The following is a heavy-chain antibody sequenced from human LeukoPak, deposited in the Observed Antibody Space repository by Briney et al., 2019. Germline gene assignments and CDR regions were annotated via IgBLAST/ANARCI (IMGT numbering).Heavy chain of an antibody. V-gene: IGHV5-51*01. Sequence: GESLKISCKGSGYSFTSYWIGWVRQMPGKGLEWMGIIYPGDSDTRYSPSFQGQVTISADKSISTAYLQWSSLKASDTAMYYCARQNGYCSSNSCFENWFDPWGQGTLVTVSS. CDR3: ARQNGYCSSNSCFENWFDP. D-gene: IGHD2-2*01. J-gene: IGHJ5*02. CDR2: IYPGDSDT. CDR1: GYSFTSYW.